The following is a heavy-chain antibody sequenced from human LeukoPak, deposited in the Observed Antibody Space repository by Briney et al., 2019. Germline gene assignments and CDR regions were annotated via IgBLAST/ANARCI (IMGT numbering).Heavy chain of an antibody. CDR2: IYYGGSS. Sequence: SETLSLTCTVSGGSISTYYWTWIRQPPGKGLEWIGYIYYGGSSNYNPSLKSRVTISADTSKNHFSLKVSAVTAADTAVYYCATLNYGGKSNDAFDIWGQGTMVTVSS. D-gene: IGHD4-23*01. J-gene: IGHJ3*02. V-gene: IGHV4-59*01. CDR3: ATLNYGGKSNDAFDI. CDR1: GGSISTYY.